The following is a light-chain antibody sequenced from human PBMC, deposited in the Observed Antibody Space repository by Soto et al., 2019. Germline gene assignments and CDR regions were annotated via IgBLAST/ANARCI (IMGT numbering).Light chain of an antibody. CDR3: QHYDNFPIT. V-gene: IGKV3-11*01. J-gene: IGKJ4*01. CDR1: LNVNSY. CDR2: DAS. Sequence: VLTQSPATLSLSPGERATLSCRASLNVNSYLAWYQQKPGQAPRLLIYDASNRAAGIPARFSGSGSGTDFTLTISSLEPEDFAIYYCQHYDNFPITFGGGTKVEIK.